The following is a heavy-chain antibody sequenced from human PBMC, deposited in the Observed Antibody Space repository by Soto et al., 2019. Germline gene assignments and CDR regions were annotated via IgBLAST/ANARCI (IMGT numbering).Heavy chain of an antibody. CDR1: GGPISSYY. J-gene: IGHJ5*02. Sequence: SETLSLTCTVSGGPISSYYWSWIRQPPGKGLEWIGYGFYSGSTNYSPSLKSRVSISVDTSNNHFPLKLRSVTAADTAVYYCARGQFGNWFDRWGQGTLVTVS. V-gene: IGHV4-59*01. CDR3: ARGQFGNWFDR. D-gene: IGHD3-16*01. CDR2: GFYSGST.